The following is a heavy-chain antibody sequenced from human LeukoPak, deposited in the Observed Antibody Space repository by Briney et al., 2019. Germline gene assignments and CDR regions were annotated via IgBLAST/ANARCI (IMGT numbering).Heavy chain of an antibody. J-gene: IGHJ4*02. CDR1: GFTFSSDS. CDR3: ARIPSGYDFDFEFDY. V-gene: IGHV3-21*01. Sequence: PGGSLRLSCAASGFTFSSDSMNWVRQAPGKGLEWVSSISSSSSYIYYADSVKGRFTISRDNAKNSLYLQMNSLRAEDTAVYYCARIPSGYDFDFEFDYWGQGTLVTVSS. D-gene: IGHD5-12*01. CDR2: ISSSSSYI.